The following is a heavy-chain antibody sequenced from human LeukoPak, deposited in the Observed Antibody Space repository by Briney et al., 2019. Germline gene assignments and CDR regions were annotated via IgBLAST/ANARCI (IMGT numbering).Heavy chain of an antibody. CDR3: ARHLTKSDGYDY. CDR2: IYYSGST. Sequence: SETLSLTCTVSGGSISSYYWSWIRQPPGKGLEWIGYIYYSGSTNYNPSLKSRVTISVDTSKNQFSLKLSSVTAADTAVYYCARHLTKSDGYDYWGQGTLVTVSS. CDR1: GGSISSYY. V-gene: IGHV4-59*08. D-gene: IGHD5-24*01. J-gene: IGHJ4*02.